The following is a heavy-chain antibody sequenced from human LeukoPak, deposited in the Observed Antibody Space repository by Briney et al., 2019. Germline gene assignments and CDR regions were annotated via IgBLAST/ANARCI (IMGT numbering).Heavy chain of an antibody. CDR2: ISSSSVYI. V-gene: IGHV3-21*01. Sequence: GGSLRLSCAASGFTFTTFWMNWVRHAPGKGLEWVSSISSSSVYIYYADSVKGRFTISRDNAKNSLYLQMNSLTAEDTAVYYCARDEGYYFDYWGQGTLVTVSS. J-gene: IGHJ4*02. CDR3: ARDEGYYFDY. CDR1: GFTFTTFW.